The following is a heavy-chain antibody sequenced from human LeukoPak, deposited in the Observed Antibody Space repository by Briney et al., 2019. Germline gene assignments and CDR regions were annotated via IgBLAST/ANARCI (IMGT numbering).Heavy chain of an antibody. D-gene: IGHD5-24*01. CDR2: IYYSGST. J-gene: IGHJ3*02. V-gene: IGHV4-59*08. CDR3: ARHERDASLDHALDI. Sequence: SETLSLTCAVYGGSFSGYYWSWIRQPPGKGLEWIGYIYYSGSTSYNPSLKSRVIILVDTPKNQFSLKLSSVTAADTAVYYCARHERDASLDHALDIWGQGTMVTVSS. CDR1: GGSFSGYY.